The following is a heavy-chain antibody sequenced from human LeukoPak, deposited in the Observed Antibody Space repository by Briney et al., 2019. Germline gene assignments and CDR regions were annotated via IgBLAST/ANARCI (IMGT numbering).Heavy chain of an antibody. D-gene: IGHD6-19*01. CDR2: INPNSGGT. CDR1: GYTFTGYY. V-gene: IGHV1-2*02. Sequence: ASVKVSCKASGYTFTGYYMHWVRQAPGQGLEWMGWINPNSGGTNYAQKLQGRVTMTTDTSTSTAYMELRSLRSDDTAVYYCARSYVAVAGTGGDYWGQGTLVTVSS. CDR3: ARSYVAVAGTGGDY. J-gene: IGHJ4*02.